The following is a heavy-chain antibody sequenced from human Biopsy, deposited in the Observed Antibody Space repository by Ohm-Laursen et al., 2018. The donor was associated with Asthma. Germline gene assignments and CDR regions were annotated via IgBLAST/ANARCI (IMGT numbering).Heavy chain of an antibody. D-gene: IGHD2-2*01. CDR3: ARKAGSCISRTCYSLDF. J-gene: IGHJ4*02. CDR2: INSVFGTT. CDR1: GGTFNTYV. Sequence: VKVSCKSLGGTFNTYVIGWVRQAPGQGLEWMGGINSVFGTTTYPQKFQDRVTIAADDSTSTVYMELSSLRSEDTAVYYCARKAGSCISRTCYSLDFWGQGTLVTVPS. V-gene: IGHV1-69*01.